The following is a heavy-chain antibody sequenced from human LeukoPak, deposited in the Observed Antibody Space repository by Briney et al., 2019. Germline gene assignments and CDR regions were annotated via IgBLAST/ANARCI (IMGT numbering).Heavy chain of an antibody. D-gene: IGHD6-19*01. J-gene: IGHJ4*02. Sequence: PGGSLRLSCAASGFTFRHYGIHWVRQAPGKGLEWVAFIGFDGSKKYYADSVKGRFISSRDNSKNTLDLQMNSLTAEDTAVYYCAKDQAGMHDYWGQGTLVTVSS. CDR1: GFTFRHYG. V-gene: IGHV3-30*02. CDR3: AKDQAGMHDY. CDR2: IGFDGSKK.